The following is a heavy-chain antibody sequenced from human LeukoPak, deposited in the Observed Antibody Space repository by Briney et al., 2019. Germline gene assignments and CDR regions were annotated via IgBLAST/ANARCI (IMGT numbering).Heavy chain of an antibody. CDR3: VRDHQFAFDC. Sequence: PGGSLRLSCAASGFTFSSYTMNWVRQAPGKGLEWSSYITDSSGYYADSAKGRFTISRDNAKNSMYLQMNSLRDEDTAVYYCVRDHQFAFDCWGQGTLVTVSS. CDR2: ITDSSG. CDR1: GFTFSSYT. D-gene: IGHD2-2*01. V-gene: IGHV3-48*02. J-gene: IGHJ4*02.